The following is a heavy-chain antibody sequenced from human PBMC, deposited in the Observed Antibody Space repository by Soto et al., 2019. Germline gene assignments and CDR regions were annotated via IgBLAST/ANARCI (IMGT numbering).Heavy chain of an antibody. CDR1: GFTFSSYA. V-gene: IGHV3-23*01. J-gene: IGHJ3*02. D-gene: IGHD3-10*01. CDR3: AKENREYATWGAFDI. CDR2: ISGSGGTT. Sequence: PGGSLRLSCAASGFTFSSYAMSWVRQAPGKGLEWVSGISGSGGTTYYADSVKGRFTISRDNSKNTLYLQMNSLRAEDTAVYYCAKENREYATWGAFDIWSQGTMVTVSS.